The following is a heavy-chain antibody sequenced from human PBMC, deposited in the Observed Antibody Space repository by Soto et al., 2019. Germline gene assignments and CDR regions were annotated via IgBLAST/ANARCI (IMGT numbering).Heavy chain of an antibody. Sequence: GGSLRLSCAASGFTFSSYAMSWVRQAPGKGLEWVSAISGSGGSTYYADSVKGRFTISRDNSKNTLYLQMNSLRAEDTAVYYCASLPLCSGGSCYQSDAFDIWGQGTMVTVSS. D-gene: IGHD2-15*01. V-gene: IGHV3-23*01. CDR1: GFTFSSYA. J-gene: IGHJ3*02. CDR2: ISGSGGST. CDR3: ASLPLCSGGSCYQSDAFDI.